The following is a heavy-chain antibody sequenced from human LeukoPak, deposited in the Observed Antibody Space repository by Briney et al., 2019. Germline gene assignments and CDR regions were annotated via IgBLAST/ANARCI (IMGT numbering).Heavy chain of an antibody. Sequence: PSETLSLTCAVYGESLSGHYWSWIRQPPGKGLEWIGEINHSGSTNYNPSLKSRVTISVDTSKNQFSLKLSSVTAADTAVYYCARVHVSGYACDYWGQGTLVTVSS. D-gene: IGHD5-12*01. V-gene: IGHV4-34*01. CDR1: GESLSGHY. CDR3: ARVHVSGYACDY. CDR2: INHSGST. J-gene: IGHJ4*02.